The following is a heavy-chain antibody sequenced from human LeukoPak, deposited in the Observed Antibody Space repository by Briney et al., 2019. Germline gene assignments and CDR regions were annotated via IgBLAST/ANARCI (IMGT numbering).Heavy chain of an antibody. CDR2: IYYSGST. J-gene: IGHJ4*02. Sequence: KSSETLSLTCTVSGGSISSGGYYWNWIRQHPGKGLEWIGYIYYSGSTYYNPSLKSRVTISVDTSKNQFSLKLSSVTAADTAVYYCARGALEPLTIDYWGQGTLVTVSS. CDR3: ARGALEPLTIDY. V-gene: IGHV4-31*03. CDR1: GGSISSGGYY. D-gene: IGHD4-11*01.